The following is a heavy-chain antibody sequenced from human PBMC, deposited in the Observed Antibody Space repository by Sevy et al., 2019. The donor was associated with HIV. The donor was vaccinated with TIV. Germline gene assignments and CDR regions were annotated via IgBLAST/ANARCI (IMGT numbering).Heavy chain of an antibody. Sequence: GGSLRLSCTASGFCFSGYAMHWVCQAPGKGLEWVVGISDDGSRKYYVDSVKDRFTISRDNSENTLYLEMNSLRSEDTAIYYCARDRWRFLEWLRVAFDIWGQGTMVTVSS. J-gene: IGHJ3*02. CDR2: ISDDGSRK. CDR3: ARDRWRFLEWLRVAFDI. V-gene: IGHV3-30-3*01. D-gene: IGHD3-3*01. CDR1: GFCFSGYA.